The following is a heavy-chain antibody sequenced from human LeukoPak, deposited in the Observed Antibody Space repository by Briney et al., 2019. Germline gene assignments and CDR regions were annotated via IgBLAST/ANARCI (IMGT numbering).Heavy chain of an antibody. CDR2: IRQDGSEK. V-gene: IGHV3-7*05. CDR1: GFTFSSYW. Sequence: PGGSLRPSCVGPGFTFSSYWMSWVRQTPGKGLEWVANIRQDGSEKYYVDSARGRFTISRDNSKNSLFLQMNGLRAEDTAVYYCARLEPSSPGYYFQYWGQGTLVTVSS. D-gene: IGHD6-13*01. J-gene: IGHJ4*02. CDR3: ARLEPSSPGYYFQY.